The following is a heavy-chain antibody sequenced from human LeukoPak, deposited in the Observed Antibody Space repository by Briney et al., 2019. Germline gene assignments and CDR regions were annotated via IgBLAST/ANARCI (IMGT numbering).Heavy chain of an antibody. CDR3: AKDTRTISCLEY. V-gene: IGHV3-66*01. CDR2: IYSGGSS. CDR1: GVTVSSNY. Sequence: GGSLRLSCAASGVTVSSNYMSWVRQAPGKGLEWVSVIYSGGSSYYADSVKGRFTISRDNSKNTLYLQMNSLRAEDTAVYYCAKDTRTISCLEYWGQGTLVTVSS. D-gene: IGHD3-3*01. J-gene: IGHJ4*02.